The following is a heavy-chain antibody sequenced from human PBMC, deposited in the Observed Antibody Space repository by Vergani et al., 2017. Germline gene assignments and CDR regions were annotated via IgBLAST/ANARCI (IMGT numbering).Heavy chain of an antibody. CDR2: INHSGST. V-gene: IGHV4-34*01. D-gene: IGHD5-12*01. CDR1: GGSFSGYY. Sequence: QVQLQQWGAGLLKPSETLSLTCAVYGGSFSGYYWSWIRQPPGKGLEWIGEINHSGSTNYNPSLKSRVTISVDTSKNQFSLKLSSVTAADTAVYYCATANRYSGYVDLDYWGQGTLVTVSS. CDR3: ATANRYSGYVDLDY. J-gene: IGHJ4*02.